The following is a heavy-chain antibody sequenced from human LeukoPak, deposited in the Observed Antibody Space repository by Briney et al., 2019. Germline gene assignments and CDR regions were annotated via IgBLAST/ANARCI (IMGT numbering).Heavy chain of an antibody. CDR2: IRHDGSNK. Sequence: PGGSLRLSCAASGFIFSSYGIHWVRQAPGKALEWVAFIRHDGSNKYFVDSVEGRFTISRDNSKNTLYLQMNSLRIDDTGVYYCARDHHGTGSYFEYWGHGILVTVSS. CDR3: ARDHHGTGSYFEY. J-gene: IGHJ4*01. CDR1: GFIFSSYG. D-gene: IGHD3-10*01. V-gene: IGHV3-30*02.